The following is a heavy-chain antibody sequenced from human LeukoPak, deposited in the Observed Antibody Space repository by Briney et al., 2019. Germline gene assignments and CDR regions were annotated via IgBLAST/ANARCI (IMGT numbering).Heavy chain of an antibody. J-gene: IGHJ4*02. CDR1: GGPISSYY. CDR2: IYYSGST. CDR3: ASNKGQWLFSD. V-gene: IGHV4-59*08. Sequence: SETLSLTCTVSGGPISSYYWNWIRQPPGKGLEWIGNIYYSGSTNFNPSLKSRVTISVDTSKNQFSLRLSSVTAADTAVYYCASNKGQWLFSDWGQGTLVTVSS. D-gene: IGHD6-19*01.